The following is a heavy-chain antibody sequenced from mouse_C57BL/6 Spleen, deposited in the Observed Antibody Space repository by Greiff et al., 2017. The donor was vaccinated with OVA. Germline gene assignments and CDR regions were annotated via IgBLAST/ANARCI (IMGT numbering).Heavy chain of an antibody. D-gene: IGHD2-1*01. CDR3: ARDPYGNQYFDV. J-gene: IGHJ1*03. V-gene: IGHV5-17*01. Sequence: EVKLQESGGGLVKPGGSLKLSCAASGFTFSDYGMHWVRQAPEKGLEWVAYISSGSSTIYYADTVKGRFTISRDNAKNTLFLQMTSLRSEDTAMYYCARDPYGNQYFDVWGTGTTVTVSS. CDR1: GFTFSDYG. CDR2: ISSGSSTI.